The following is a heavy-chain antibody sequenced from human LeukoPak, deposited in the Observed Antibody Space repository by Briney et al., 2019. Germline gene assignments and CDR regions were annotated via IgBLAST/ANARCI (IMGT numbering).Heavy chain of an antibody. CDR3: ARVAFSSTSCYYDYYYYMDV. D-gene: IGHD2-2*01. V-gene: IGHV4-30-2*01. J-gene: IGHJ6*03. Sequence: SEALSLTCTGHGRSISSDGYYSSWFRQPPGKGQECTEYMYHRLRTYYTPSLNSRGTISVESCKNQFALKQSSVTAGVSVVYYCARVAFSSTSCYYDYYYYMDVWGKGTTVTVSS. CDR2: MYHRLRT. CDR1: GRSISSDGYY.